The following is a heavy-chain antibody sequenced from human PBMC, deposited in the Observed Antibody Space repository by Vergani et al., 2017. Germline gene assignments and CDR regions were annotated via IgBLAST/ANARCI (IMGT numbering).Heavy chain of an antibody. D-gene: IGHD3-22*01. J-gene: IGHJ4*02. V-gene: IGHV4-38-2*02. Sequence: QVQLQESGPGLVKPSETLSLTCTVSGYSISTGYHWGWIRQPPGEGLEWIGRIYGSGTTNYNPSLRSRVTISVDTSKNQFSLHLSSVTAADTAVYFCAREPHYYDATGYNYHVWGQGTLVIVSS. CDR1: GYSISTGYH. CDR2: IYGSGTT. CDR3: AREPHYYDATGYNYHV.